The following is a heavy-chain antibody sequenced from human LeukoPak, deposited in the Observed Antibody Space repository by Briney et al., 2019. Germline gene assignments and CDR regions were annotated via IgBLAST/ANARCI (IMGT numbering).Heavy chain of an antibody. CDR1: GYTFTSYY. Sequence: ASVKVSCKASGYTFTSYYMHWVRQAPGQGLEWMGIINPSGGSTSYAQKFQGRVTMTRDTSTSTVYMELSSLRSEDTAVYHCASGGAGKVSLAYWGQGTLVTVSS. V-gene: IGHV1-46*01. D-gene: IGHD6-19*01. J-gene: IGHJ4*02. CDR2: INPSGGST. CDR3: ASGGAGKVSLAY.